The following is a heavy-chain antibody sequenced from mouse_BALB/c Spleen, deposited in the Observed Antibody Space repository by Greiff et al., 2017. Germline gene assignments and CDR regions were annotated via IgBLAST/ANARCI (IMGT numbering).Heavy chain of an antibody. CDR2: ISSGGSYT. J-gene: IGHJ2*01. Sequence: EVQLVESGGDLVKPGGSLKLSCAASGFTFSSYGMSWVRQTPDKRLEWVATISSGGSYTYYPDSVKGRFTISRDNAKNTLYLQMSSLKSEDTAMYYCARQTRYFDYWGQGTTLTVSS. CDR1: GFTFSSYG. CDR3: ARQTRYFDY. V-gene: IGHV5-6*01.